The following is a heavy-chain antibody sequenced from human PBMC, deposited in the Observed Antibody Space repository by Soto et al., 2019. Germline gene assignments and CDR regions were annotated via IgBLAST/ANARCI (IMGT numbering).Heavy chain of an antibody. CDR1: GYTFTSYY. Sequence: QVQLVQSGAEVKKPGASVKVSCKASGYTFTSYYMHWVRQATGQGLEWMGIINPSGGSTSYAQKFQGRVTMTRDTSTSTVYMELSSLRSEDTAVYYCARGGYYDSSGYYYFDYWGQGTLVTVSS. V-gene: IGHV1-46*01. J-gene: IGHJ4*02. CDR3: ARGGYYDSSGYYYFDY. D-gene: IGHD3-22*01. CDR2: INPSGGST.